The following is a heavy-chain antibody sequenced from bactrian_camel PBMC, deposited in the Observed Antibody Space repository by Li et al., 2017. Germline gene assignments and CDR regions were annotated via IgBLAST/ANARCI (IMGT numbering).Heavy chain of an antibody. Sequence: HVQLVESGGGSVHAGGSLRLSCAASGYTVSRLCMGWFRQAPGKEREFVARISVVGTTDTADSVKGRFTIPRGNADNTLYLQMNSLKPDDTAMYYCAFDWPHDGASWEAISTDRGYWGQGTQVTVS. V-gene: IGHV3S53*01. CDR1: GYTVSRLC. CDR2: ISVVGTT. J-gene: IGHJ6*01. CDR3: AFDWPHDGASWEAISTDRGY. D-gene: IGHD2*01.